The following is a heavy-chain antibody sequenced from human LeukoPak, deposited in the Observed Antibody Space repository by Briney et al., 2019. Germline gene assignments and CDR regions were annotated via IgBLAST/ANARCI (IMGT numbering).Heavy chain of an antibody. CDR1: GYTFTSYG. CDR2: VSAYNGNT. Sequence: ASVKVSCKASGYTFTSYGISWVRQAPGQGLEWMGWVSAYNGNTNYAQKLQGRVTMTTDTSTSTAYMELRSLRSDDTAVYYCAKGYSGGYHFDYWGQGTLVTISS. CDR3: AKGYSGGYHFDY. D-gene: IGHD1-26*01. J-gene: IGHJ4*02. V-gene: IGHV1-18*01.